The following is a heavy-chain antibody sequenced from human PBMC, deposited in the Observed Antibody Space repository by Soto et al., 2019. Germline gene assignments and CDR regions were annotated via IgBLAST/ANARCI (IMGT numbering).Heavy chain of an antibody. CDR3: ASASAAGTGYYYYYYGMDA. CDR1: GFTVSSNY. Sequence: GGSLRLSCAASGFTVSSNYMSWVRQAPGKGLEWVSVIYSGGSTYYADSVKGRFTISRDNSKNTLYLQMNSLRAEDTAVYYCASASAAGTGYYYYYYGMDAWGQGTTVTVSS. D-gene: IGHD6-13*01. V-gene: IGHV3-53*01. CDR2: IYSGGST. J-gene: IGHJ6*02.